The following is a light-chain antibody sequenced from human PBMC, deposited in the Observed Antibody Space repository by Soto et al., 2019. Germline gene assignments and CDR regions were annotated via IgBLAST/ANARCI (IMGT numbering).Light chain of an antibody. Sequence: DIQMTQSPSTLSASVGDRVTITCRASQSIGSWLAWYQQKPGKAPKLLIYDASTLESGVPSRFSGSGSGAEFTLTISSLQAADFATYYCQQYNSWTFGQGTRVEVK. CDR2: DAS. CDR1: QSIGSW. J-gene: IGKJ1*01. CDR3: QQYNSWT. V-gene: IGKV1-5*01.